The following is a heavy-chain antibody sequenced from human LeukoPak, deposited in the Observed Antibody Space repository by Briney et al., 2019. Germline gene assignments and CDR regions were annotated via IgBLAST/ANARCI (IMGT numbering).Heavy chain of an antibody. J-gene: IGHJ6*03. V-gene: IGHV1-2*02. Sequence: ASVKVSCKASGYTFTGYYMHWVRQAPGQGLEWMGWINPNSGGTNYAQKFQGRVTMTRDTSISTAYMELSRLRSDDTAVYYCARLGDETIAAAGRYYYYYMDVWGKGTTVTVSS. CDR2: INPNSGGT. CDR1: GYTFTGYY. CDR3: ARLGDETIAAAGRYYYYYMDV. D-gene: IGHD6-13*01.